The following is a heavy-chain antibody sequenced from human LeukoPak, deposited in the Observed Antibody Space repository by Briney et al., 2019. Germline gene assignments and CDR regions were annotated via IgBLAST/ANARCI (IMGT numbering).Heavy chain of an antibody. Sequence: PGGSLRLSCEASGFTFTTYAMHWVRQAPGKGLEWVALISYDGSNKYYADSVKGRFTISRDNSKNTLYLQMNSLRAEDTAVYYCVRGEYYYDSSGRGFDLWGRGTLVTVSS. CDR3: VRGEYYYDSSGRGFDL. CDR1: GFTFTTYA. V-gene: IGHV3-30-3*01. CDR2: ISYDGSNK. J-gene: IGHJ2*01. D-gene: IGHD3-22*01.